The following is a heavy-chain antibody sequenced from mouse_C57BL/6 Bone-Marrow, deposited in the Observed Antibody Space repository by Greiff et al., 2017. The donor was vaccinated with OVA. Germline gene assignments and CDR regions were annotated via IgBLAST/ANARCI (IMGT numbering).Heavy chain of an antibody. Sequence: EVQGVESGAELVRPGASVKLSCTASGFNIKDDYMHWVKQRPEQGLEWIGWIDPENGDTEYASKFQGKATITADTSSNTAYLQLSSLTSEDTAVYYCTTPTVAFDYWGQGTTLTVSS. V-gene: IGHV14-4*01. CDR2: IDPENGDT. CDR1: GFNIKDDY. D-gene: IGHD1-1*01. J-gene: IGHJ2*01. CDR3: TTPTVAFDY.